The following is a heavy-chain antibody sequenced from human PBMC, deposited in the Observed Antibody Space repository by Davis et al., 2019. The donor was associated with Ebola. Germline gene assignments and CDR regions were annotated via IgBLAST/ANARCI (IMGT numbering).Heavy chain of an antibody. J-gene: IGHJ6*02. Sequence: SVKVSCKASGGTFSSYAISWVRQAPGQGLEWMGGIIPIFGTANYAQKFQGRVTITADKSTSTAYMELSSLRSEDTAVYYCARHDGYSSSWYTYYYYYGMDGWGQGTTVTVSS. CDR3: ARHDGYSSSWYTYYYYYGMDG. CDR2: IIPIFGTA. V-gene: IGHV1-69*06. D-gene: IGHD6-13*01. CDR1: GGTFSSYA.